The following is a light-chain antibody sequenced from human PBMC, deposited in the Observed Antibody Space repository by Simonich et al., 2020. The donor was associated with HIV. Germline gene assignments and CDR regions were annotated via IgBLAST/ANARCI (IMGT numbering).Light chain of an antibody. CDR2: GAS. J-gene: IGKJ5*01. CDR1: QHISSN. V-gene: IGKV3-15*01. Sequence: EIVMTQSPATLSVSPGERATLSCRASQHISSNLAWYQQKPGQAPRLLIYGASTRATGIPARFSGSGSGTEFTLTISSMQSEDFAVYYCQQYHNWPPITFGQGTRLEIK. CDR3: QQYHNWPPIT.